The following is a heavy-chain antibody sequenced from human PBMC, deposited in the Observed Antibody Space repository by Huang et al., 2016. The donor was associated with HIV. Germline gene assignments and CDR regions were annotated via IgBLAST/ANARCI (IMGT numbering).Heavy chain of an antibody. CDR2: IYYSGVS. Sequence: QVQLQESGPGLVKPSETLSLTCSVFGGSISSHYWSWIRQPPGKGLEVIGSIYYSGVSNYSPALKGRVFISVDTSRNQFALKLSSVTAADTAVYYCARDRRHCSGGSCYYSDYWGHGTLVTVSS. CDR3: ARDRRHCSGGSCYYSDY. J-gene: IGHJ4*01. D-gene: IGHD2-15*01. V-gene: IGHV4-59*11. CDR1: GGSISSHY.